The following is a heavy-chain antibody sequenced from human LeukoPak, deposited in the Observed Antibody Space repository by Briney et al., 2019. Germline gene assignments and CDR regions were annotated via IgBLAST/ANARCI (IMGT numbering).Heavy chain of an antibody. Sequence: GGSLRLSCAASGFTFSSYSINWVRQAPGKGLEWVSSISSSSSYIYYADSVKGRFTISRDNAKNSLYLQMNSLRAEDTAVYYCARPGYGSGSYFAYWGQGTLVTVSS. J-gene: IGHJ4*02. CDR1: GFTFSSYS. CDR2: ISSSSSYI. CDR3: ARPGYGSGSYFAY. D-gene: IGHD3-10*01. V-gene: IGHV3-21*01.